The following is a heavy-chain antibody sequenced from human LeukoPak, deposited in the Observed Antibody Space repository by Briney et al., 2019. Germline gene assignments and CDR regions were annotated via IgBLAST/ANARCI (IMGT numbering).Heavy chain of an antibody. CDR1: GGSISSSSYY. V-gene: IGHV4-39*07. Sequence: SETLSLTCTVSGGSISSSSYYWGWIRQPPGKGLEWIGSIYYSGSTNYNPSLKSRVTISVDTSKNQFSLKLSSVTAADTAVYYCARLTSWLAYAFDIWGQGTMVTVSS. D-gene: IGHD6-19*01. CDR2: IYYSGST. CDR3: ARLTSWLAYAFDI. J-gene: IGHJ3*02.